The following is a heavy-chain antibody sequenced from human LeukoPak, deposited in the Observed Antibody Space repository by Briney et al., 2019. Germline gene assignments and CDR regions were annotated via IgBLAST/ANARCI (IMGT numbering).Heavy chain of an antibody. CDR2: IYHSGST. D-gene: IGHD4-23*01. J-gene: IGHJ6*02. CDR3: ARGNGDYGGNSLYGVDV. CDR1: GGSISSSNW. Sequence: SETLSLTCAVSGGSISSSNWWNWVRQPPGKGLEWIGEIYHSGSTNYNPSLKTRVTISVDRSKNLFFLKLSSVTAADTAVYYCARGNGDYGGNSLYGVDVWGQGTTVTVSS. V-gene: IGHV4-4*02.